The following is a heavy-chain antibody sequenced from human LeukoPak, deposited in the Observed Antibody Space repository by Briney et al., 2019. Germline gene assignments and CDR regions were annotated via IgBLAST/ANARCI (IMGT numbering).Heavy chain of an antibody. CDR3: ARVLRSSRRAFDY. CDR1: GYSINRDYY. J-gene: IGHJ4*02. Sequence: SETLSLTCTVSGYSINRDYYWGWIRQPPGKGLEWIANFYHSGSTYYSPSLKSRVTISIDTSKNQFSLNLSSVTAADTAVYYCARVLRSSRRAFDYWGQGTLVIVSS. V-gene: IGHV4-38-2*02. D-gene: IGHD1-26*01. CDR2: FYHSGST.